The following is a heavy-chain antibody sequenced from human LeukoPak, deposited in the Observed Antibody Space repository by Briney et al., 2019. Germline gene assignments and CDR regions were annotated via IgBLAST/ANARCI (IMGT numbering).Heavy chain of an antibody. J-gene: IGHJ4*02. D-gene: IGHD3-3*01. V-gene: IGHV4-30-2*01. CDR3: ARGVYDFWSGYYVDY. CDR2: IYHSGST. CDR1: GGSISSGGYY. Sequence: SQTLSLTCTVSGGSISSGGYYWSWIRQHPGKGLEWIGYIYHSGSTYYNPSLKSRVTISVDRSKNQFSLKLSSVTAADTAVYYCARGVYDFWSGYYVDYWGQGTLVTVSS.